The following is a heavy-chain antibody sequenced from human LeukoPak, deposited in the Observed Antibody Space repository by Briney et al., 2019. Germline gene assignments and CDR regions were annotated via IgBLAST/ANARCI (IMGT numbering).Heavy chain of an antibody. CDR2: ISWNSGSI. CDR3: ARDGGSSWYYYYMDV. Sequence: GGSLRLSCAASGFTFDDYAMHWVRQAPGKGLEWVSGISWNSGSIGYADSVKGRFTISRDNAKNTLYLQMNSLRAEDTAVYYCARDGGSSWYYYYMDVWGKGTTVTVSS. D-gene: IGHD1-26*01. CDR1: GFTFDDYA. J-gene: IGHJ6*03. V-gene: IGHV3-9*01.